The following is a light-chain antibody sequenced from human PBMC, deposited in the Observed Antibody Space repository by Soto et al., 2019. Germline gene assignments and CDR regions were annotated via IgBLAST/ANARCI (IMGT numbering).Light chain of an antibody. Sequence: EIVLTQSPGTLYLPPGEGATLSCRASQSVSSDYLAWYQQKPGQAPRLLIYGASHRATGIPHRFTGAGSGTDLPLTISRLEPEEFAVYYCQQYGGPPYTFGQVTKLDIK. CDR1: QSVSSDY. V-gene: IGKV3-20*01. J-gene: IGKJ2*01. CDR3: QQYGGPPYT. CDR2: GAS.